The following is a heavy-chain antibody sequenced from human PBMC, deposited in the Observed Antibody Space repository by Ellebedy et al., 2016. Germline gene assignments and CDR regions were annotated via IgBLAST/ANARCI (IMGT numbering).Heavy chain of an antibody. V-gene: IGHV3-23*01. D-gene: IGHD2-2*01. CDR3: ARGGCSKTSCLDS. J-gene: IGHJ5*01. CDR1: GFTFSSYA. Sequence: GGSLRLXXAASGFTFSSYAMSWVRQAPGKGLEWVSAISGSGGSTYYADSVKGRFTISRDNSKNTLYLQMNNLRAEDTSLYFCARGGCSKTSCLDSWGQGVLVTVSS. CDR2: ISGSGGST.